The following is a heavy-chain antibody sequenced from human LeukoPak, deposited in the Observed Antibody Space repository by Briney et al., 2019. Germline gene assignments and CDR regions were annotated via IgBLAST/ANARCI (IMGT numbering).Heavy chain of an antibody. CDR2: ISTDGSRP. Sequence: GGSPRLSCAASGFTFSSHWTHWVRQAPGKGLVWVSGISTDGSRPRYADSVNGRFTISRDNAKNTLYLQMNSLRAEDTAVYFCVRDGQGSTPLDYWGQGTLVTVSS. CDR3: VRDGQGSTPLDY. V-gene: IGHV3-74*01. D-gene: IGHD2-15*01. J-gene: IGHJ4*02. CDR1: GFTFSSHW.